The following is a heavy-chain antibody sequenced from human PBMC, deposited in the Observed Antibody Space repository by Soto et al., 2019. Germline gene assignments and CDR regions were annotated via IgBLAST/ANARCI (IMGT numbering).Heavy chain of an antibody. CDR3: ASVPVAASYYYYGMDV. D-gene: IGHD2-15*01. CDR1: GFTFSDYY. CDR2: ISSSGSTI. Sequence: PGGSLRLSCAASGFTFSDYYMSWIRQAPGKGLEWVSYISSSGSTIYYADSVKGRFTISRDNAKNSLYLQMNSLRAEDTAVYYCASVPVAASYYYYGMDVWGQGTTVTVSS. V-gene: IGHV3-11*01. J-gene: IGHJ6*02.